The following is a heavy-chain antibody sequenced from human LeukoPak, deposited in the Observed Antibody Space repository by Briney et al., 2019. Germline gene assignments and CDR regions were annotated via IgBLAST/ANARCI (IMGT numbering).Heavy chain of an antibody. D-gene: IGHD3-22*01. CDR1: GYTFTCYY. V-gene: IGHV1-2*02. CDR2: INPNSGGT. CDR3: ARDYDSSGYPYFDY. Sequence: ASVKVSCKASGYTFTCYYMHWVRQAPGQGLEWVGWINPNSGGTNYAQKFQGRVTMTRDTSISTAYMELSRLRSDDTAVYYCARDYDSSGYPYFDYWGQGTLVTVSS. J-gene: IGHJ4*02.